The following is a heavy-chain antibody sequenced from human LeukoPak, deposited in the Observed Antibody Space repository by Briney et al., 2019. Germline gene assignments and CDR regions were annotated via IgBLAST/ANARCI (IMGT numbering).Heavy chain of an antibody. Sequence: PGGSLRLSCAASGFTFSSYAMSWVRQAPGKGLEWVAVISYDGSNKYYADSVKGRFTISRDNSKNTLYLQMNSLRAEDTAVYYCARQQQLAPYFDYWGQGTLVTVSS. CDR2: ISYDGSNK. CDR3: ARQQQLAPYFDY. D-gene: IGHD6-13*01. V-gene: IGHV3-30-3*01. J-gene: IGHJ4*02. CDR1: GFTFSSYA.